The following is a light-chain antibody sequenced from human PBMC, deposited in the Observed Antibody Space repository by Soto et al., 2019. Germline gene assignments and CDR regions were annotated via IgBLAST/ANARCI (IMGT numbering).Light chain of an antibody. V-gene: IGKV1-9*01. CDR3: QQHNSYPQT. J-gene: IGKJ5*01. Sequence: IEFTQSPSSLSASVGDRVTIPCQASRGISSYLAWYQQKQGKPPKLLVYSASTLQSGVPSRFSGSGSGPDFTPTISSLQPEDSETDFCQQHNSYPQTFGQGTRLEIK. CDR1: RGISSY. CDR2: SAS.